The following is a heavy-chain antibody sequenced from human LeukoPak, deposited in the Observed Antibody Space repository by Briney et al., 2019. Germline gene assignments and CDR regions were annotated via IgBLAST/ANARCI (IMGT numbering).Heavy chain of an antibody. CDR1: GFTFSSYS. D-gene: IGHD3-3*01. Sequence: GGSLRLSCAASGFTFSSYSMNWVRQAPGKGLEWVSSISSSSSSYIYYADSVKGRFTISRDNAKNSLYLQMNSLRAEDTAVYYCASLITIFGVVYDYWGQGTLVTVSS. J-gene: IGHJ4*02. CDR3: ASLITIFGVVYDY. CDR2: ISSSSSSYI. V-gene: IGHV3-21*01.